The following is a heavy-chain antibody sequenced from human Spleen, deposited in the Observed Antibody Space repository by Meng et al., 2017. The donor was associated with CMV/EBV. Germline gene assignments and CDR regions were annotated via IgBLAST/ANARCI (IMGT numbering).Heavy chain of an antibody. V-gene: IGHV3-74*01. CDR3: ARGDYGGNSGPDYYYYGMDV. Sequence: GESLKISCAASGFTFSSYWMHWVRQAPGKGLVWVSRINSDGSSTSYADSVKGRFTISRDNAKNTLYLQMNSLRAEDTAVYYCARGDYGGNSGPDYYYYGMDVWGQGTTVTVSS. CDR2: INSDGSST. J-gene: IGHJ6*02. D-gene: IGHD4-23*01. CDR1: GFTFSSYW.